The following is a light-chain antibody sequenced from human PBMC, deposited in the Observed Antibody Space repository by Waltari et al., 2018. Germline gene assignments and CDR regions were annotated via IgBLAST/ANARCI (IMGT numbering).Light chain of an antibody. Sequence: YELTQPPSVSVSPGQTTTITCSRDACQQQYAIRYQQRPGQAPGLIIYKASERPSGIPERFSGSSSGTTVTLPSSGVQAEDEAYYFCHSADSTNSYQVLGGGTNVTVL. J-gene: IGLJ2*01. V-gene: IGLV3-25*03. CDR2: KAS. CDR1: ACQQQY. CDR3: HSADSTNSYQV.